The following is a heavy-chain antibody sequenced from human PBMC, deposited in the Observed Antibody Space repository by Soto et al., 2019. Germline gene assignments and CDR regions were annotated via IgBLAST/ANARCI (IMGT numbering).Heavy chain of an antibody. V-gene: IGHV1-46*01. CDR2: INPDGGST. Sequence: QVQLVQSGAEVKRPGASVKVSCRASGYTFTTYYMHWVRQAPGQGPECPGFINPDGGSTNYPQMVQGRVAKGRETSTSTVYMELSSLRSEDTAMYYCARVKYSGSSVWGGFDCWGQGTMVTVSS. CDR3: ARVKYSGSSVWGGFDC. D-gene: IGHD6-6*01. J-gene: IGHJ4*02. CDR1: GYTFTTYY.